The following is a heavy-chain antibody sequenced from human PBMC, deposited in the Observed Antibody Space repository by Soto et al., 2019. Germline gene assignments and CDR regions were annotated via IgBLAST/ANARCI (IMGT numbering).Heavy chain of an antibody. CDR1: GYSFTSYA. D-gene: IGHD3-22*01. CDR2: INPGDGET. V-gene: IGHV1-24*01. Sequence: ASVKVSCKASGYSFTSYAIHWMRQAPGQRLEWMGGINPGDGETKYAQKFQGRVTMTEDTSTDTAYMELSSLRSEDTAVYYCATSRDSSGYHPFDYWGQGTLVTVSS. J-gene: IGHJ4*02. CDR3: ATSRDSSGYHPFDY.